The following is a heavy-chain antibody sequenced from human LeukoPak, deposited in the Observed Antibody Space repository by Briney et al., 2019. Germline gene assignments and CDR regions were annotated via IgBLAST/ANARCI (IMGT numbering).Heavy chain of an antibody. CDR1: GYRFTSYW. CDR2: IHSADSNT. CDR3: AGARHGDYRWDY. V-gene: IGHV5-51*01. J-gene: IGHJ4*02. D-gene: IGHD4-17*01. Sequence: GESLKISCKHSGYRFTSYWISWVRQMPGKGLEWMGIIHSADSNTKYSPSFQGQVTISADKSISTAYLQWSGLKASDTAMYYCAGARHGDYRWDYWGQGTLVTVSS.